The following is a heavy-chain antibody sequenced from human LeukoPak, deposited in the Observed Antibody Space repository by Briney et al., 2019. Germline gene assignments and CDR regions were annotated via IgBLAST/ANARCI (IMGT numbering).Heavy chain of an antibody. V-gene: IGHV4-59*01. J-gene: IGHJ4*02. D-gene: IGHD6-19*01. CDR3: AKGAGWYNY. CDR1: GVSMTTYY. CDR2: IYYSGST. Sequence: DPSETLSLTCTVSGVSMTTYYWTWVRQPPGKGLEWIGYIYYSGSTNYNPSLKSRVIISIDTSKKQFSLKLRSVTAADTAVYYCAKGAGWYNYWGQGSLVTVSS.